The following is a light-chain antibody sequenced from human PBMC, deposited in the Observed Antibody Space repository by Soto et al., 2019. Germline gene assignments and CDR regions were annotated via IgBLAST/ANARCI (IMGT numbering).Light chain of an antibody. CDR3: QQSYSTPPWT. J-gene: IGKJ1*01. V-gene: IGKV1-39*01. CDR1: QSISSY. CDR2: AAS. Sequence: DIQMTQSPSSLSASVGDRVTITCPASQSISSYLNWYQQKPGKAPKLLIYAASSLQSGVPSRFSGSGSGTDFTLTISSLQPEDFATYFCQQSYSTPPWTFGQGTKVDIK.